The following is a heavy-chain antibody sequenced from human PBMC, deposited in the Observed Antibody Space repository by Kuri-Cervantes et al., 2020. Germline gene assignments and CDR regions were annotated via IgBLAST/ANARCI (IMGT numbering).Heavy chain of an antibody. J-gene: IGHJ4*02. V-gene: IGHV3-30*02. CDR2: IRYDGTNK. CDR1: GFTFSSYG. CDR3: ARLERSGYYDDRYYFDY. D-gene: IGHD3-22*01. Sequence: GESLKISCAASGFTFSSYGMHWVRQAPGKGLDWVAFIRYDGTNKYYADSVKGRFTISRDNSKNTLYLQMNSLRAEDMTVYYCARLERSGYYDDRYYFDYWGQGTLVTVSS.